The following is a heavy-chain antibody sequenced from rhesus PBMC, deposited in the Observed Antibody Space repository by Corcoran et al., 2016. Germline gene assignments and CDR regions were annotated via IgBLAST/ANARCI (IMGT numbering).Heavy chain of an antibody. D-gene: IGHD5-30*01. J-gene: IGHJ4*01. CDR2: IYGSSTST. V-gene: IGHV4S10*01. CDR1: GGSIRDSYR. CDR3: AREDTAGTVIGY. Sequence: QVQLQESGPGVVKPSETLSLTCAVSGGSIRDSYRWSWIRPPPGKGLEWIGYIYGSSTSTNYKPCLKSRVTISKDTSKNQFSLKLSSVTAADTAVYYCAREDTAGTVIGYWGQGVLVTVSS.